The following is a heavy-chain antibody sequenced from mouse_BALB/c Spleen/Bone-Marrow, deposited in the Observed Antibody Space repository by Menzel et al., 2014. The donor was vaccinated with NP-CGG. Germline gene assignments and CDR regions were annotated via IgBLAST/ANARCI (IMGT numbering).Heavy chain of an antibody. CDR3: ARDGVYGSHYYAMDY. CDR1: GFSLTSYG. J-gene: IGHJ4*01. V-gene: IGHV2-9*02. CDR2: IWAGGST. D-gene: IGHD1-1*02. Sequence: VKLMESGPGLVAPSQRLSITCTVSGFSLTSYGVHWVRQPPGKGLEWLGVIWAGGSTSYNSALMSRLSISKDNSKSXVFLKMNSLQTDDTAMYYCARDGVYGSHYYAMDYWGQGTSVTASS.